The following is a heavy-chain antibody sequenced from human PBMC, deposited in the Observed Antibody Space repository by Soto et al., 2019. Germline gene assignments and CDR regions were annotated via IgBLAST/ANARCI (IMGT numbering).Heavy chain of an antibody. J-gene: IGHJ4*02. CDR1: GDSLSTYY. CDR3: ARESVSGTYRFDS. CDR2: IHDTGRT. Sequence: SETLSLTCTVSGDSLSTYYWSWIRQPAGERLEWIGRIHDTGRTNYNPSLKSQVTMSVDTSKNQFSLRVNSVTAADTAVYYCARESVSGTYRFDSWGQGTLVTVSS. V-gene: IGHV4-4*07. D-gene: IGHD3-16*02.